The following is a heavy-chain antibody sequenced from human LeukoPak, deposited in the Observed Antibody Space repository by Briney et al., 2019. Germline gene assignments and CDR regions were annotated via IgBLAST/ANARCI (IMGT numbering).Heavy chain of an antibody. D-gene: IGHD5-18*01. CDR2: IYYSGSA. CDR3: ARVGRGYSFNVYYFDY. CDR1: GDSISTYY. Sequence: PSETLSLTCTVSGDSISTYYWTWIRQPPGKGLEWIGYIYYSGSANYNPSLKSRVTISVDTSKNQFSLKLSSVTAADTAVYYCARVGRGYSFNVYYFDYWGQGTLVTVSS. J-gene: IGHJ4*02. V-gene: IGHV4-59*01.